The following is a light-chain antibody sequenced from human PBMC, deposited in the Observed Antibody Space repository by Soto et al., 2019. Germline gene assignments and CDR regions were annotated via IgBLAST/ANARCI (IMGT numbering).Light chain of an antibody. CDR1: HDITNY. J-gene: IGKJ3*01. V-gene: IGKV1-33*01. Sequence: DIQMTQSPSSLSASVGDRVTITCQASHDITNYLNWYQHKPGKAPKLLIYGASNLETGVPSRFSGSGSGTDFTLTISRLEPEDFAVYFCQQYGYSPPFTFGPGTKVDIK. CDR2: GAS. CDR3: QQYGYSPPFT.